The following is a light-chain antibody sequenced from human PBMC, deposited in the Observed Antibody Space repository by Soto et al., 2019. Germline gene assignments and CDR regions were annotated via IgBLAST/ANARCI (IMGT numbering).Light chain of an antibody. J-gene: IGLJ1*01. Sequence: QSVLTQPASVSGSPGRSITISCTGTISDVGTHNLVSWYQQHPGKAPKLIIYEVIKRPSGVSSRFSGSKSGNTASLTISGLQTDDEADYHCCSYAGSNPFPYVFGTGTKVTV. V-gene: IGLV2-23*02. CDR3: CSYAGSNPFPYV. CDR2: EVI. CDR1: ISDVGTHNL.